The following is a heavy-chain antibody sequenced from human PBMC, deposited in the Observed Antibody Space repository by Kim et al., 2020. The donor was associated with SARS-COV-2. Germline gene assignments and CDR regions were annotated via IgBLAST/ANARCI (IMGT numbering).Heavy chain of an antibody. Sequence: GDITRYADSGKGRFTISRDNAKNALYLQMSNLRAEDTAIYYCANPRQPDYWGQGTLVTVSS. CDR2: GDIT. V-gene: IGHV3-23*01. D-gene: IGHD6-13*01. J-gene: IGHJ4*02. CDR3: ANPRQPDY.